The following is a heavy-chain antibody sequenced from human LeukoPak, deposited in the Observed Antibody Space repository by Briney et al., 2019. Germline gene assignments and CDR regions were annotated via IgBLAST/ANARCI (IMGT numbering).Heavy chain of an antibody. D-gene: IGHD3-22*01. Sequence: SETLSLTCTVSGGSISSSSYYWGWIRQPPGKGLEWIGSIYYSGSTYYNPSLKSRVTISVDTSKNQFSLKLSSVTAADTAVYYCARVYYYDSSGHPYPYYFDYWGQEPWSPSPQ. CDR3: ARVYYYDSSGHPYPYYFDY. V-gene: IGHV4-39*01. CDR2: IYYSGST. J-gene: IGHJ4*01. CDR1: GGSISSSSYY.